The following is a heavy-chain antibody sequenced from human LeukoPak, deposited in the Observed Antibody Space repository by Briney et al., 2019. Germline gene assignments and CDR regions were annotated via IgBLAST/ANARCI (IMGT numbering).Heavy chain of an antibody. CDR1: GFTCSSYA. CDR2: ISGSGGST. Sequence: GGSLRLSCAASGFTCSSYAMSWVRQAPGKGLEWVSAISGSGGSTYYADSVKGRFTISRDNSKNTLYLQMNSLRADDTAIYYCAKESGFYSSSPPDYWGQGTLVTVSS. J-gene: IGHJ4*02. CDR3: AKESGFYSSSPPDY. V-gene: IGHV3-23*01. D-gene: IGHD6-13*01.